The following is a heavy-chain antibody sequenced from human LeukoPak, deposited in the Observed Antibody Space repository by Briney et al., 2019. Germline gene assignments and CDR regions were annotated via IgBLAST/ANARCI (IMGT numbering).Heavy chain of an antibody. CDR1: GFTFSSYS. CDR2: ISSSSSYI. D-gene: IGHD3-22*01. J-gene: IGHJ4*02. V-gene: IGHV3-21*01. CDR3: AEDPAYYDTSNYYGGFDY. Sequence: GGSLRLSCAASGFTFSSYSMNWVRQALGKGLEWVSSISSSSSYIYYADSVKGRFTISRDNTKNSLYLQMNSLTAEDTAVYYCAEDPAYYDTSNYYGGFDYWGQETLVTVSS.